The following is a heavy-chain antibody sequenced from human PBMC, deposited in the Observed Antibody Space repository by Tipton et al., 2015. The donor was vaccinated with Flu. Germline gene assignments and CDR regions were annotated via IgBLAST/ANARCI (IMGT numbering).Heavy chain of an antibody. J-gene: IGHJ6*02. V-gene: IGHV4-59*01. D-gene: IGHD6-13*01. Sequence: TLSLTCTVSGGSISSYYWSWIRQPPGEGLEWIGYIYYSGSTNYNPSLKSRVIISVDTSKNQFTLKLSSVTAADTAVYYCASIAAAGTSYFYYGRDVWGQGTTVTVSS. CDR1: GGSISSYY. CDR3: ASIAAAGTSYFYYGRDV. CDR2: IYYSGST.